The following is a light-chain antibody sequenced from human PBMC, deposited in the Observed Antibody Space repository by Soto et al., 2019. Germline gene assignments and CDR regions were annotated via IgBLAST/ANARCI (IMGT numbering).Light chain of an antibody. CDR3: QQLNSFRVT. Sequence: IQLTQSPSSLSASVGDRVTITCRASQGISSYLAWYQRKPGKAPKLLIYAASTLQSGVPSRFSGSGSGTDFTLTISSLQPEDVATYYCQQLNSFRVTFGQGTKLEIK. CDR1: QGISSY. CDR2: AAS. J-gene: IGKJ2*01. V-gene: IGKV1-9*01.